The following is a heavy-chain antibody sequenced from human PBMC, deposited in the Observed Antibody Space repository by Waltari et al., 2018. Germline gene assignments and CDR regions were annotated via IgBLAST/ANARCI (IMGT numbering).Heavy chain of an antibody. D-gene: IGHD3-22*01. J-gene: IGHJ4*02. CDR1: GFSFRYYA. CDR3: AKDRPYESSF. V-gene: IGHV3-30*18. Sequence: QAQLVESGGGVVQPGRSLRLSCAASGFSFRYYAMHWVRQAPGKGLEWVAVISSDGSNKYYADSVKGRFTISRDNSKNTLYLQMNSLRAEDTALYYCAKDRPYESSFWGQGTLVTVSS. CDR2: ISSDGSNK.